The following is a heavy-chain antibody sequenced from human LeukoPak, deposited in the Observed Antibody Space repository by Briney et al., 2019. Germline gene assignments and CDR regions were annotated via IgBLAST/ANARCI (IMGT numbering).Heavy chain of an antibody. CDR1: GFTFSSYA. CDR2: ISGSGGST. D-gene: IGHD3-22*01. CDR3: AKDRGHYYTYDY. J-gene: IGHJ4*02. Sequence: GGSLRLSCAASGFTFSSYAMSWLRQAPGKGLEWVSVISGSGGSTYYADSVKGRFTISRDNSKNTLSLQMHSLRAEDTAVYYCAKDRGHYYTYDYWGQGTLVTVSS. V-gene: IGHV3-23*01.